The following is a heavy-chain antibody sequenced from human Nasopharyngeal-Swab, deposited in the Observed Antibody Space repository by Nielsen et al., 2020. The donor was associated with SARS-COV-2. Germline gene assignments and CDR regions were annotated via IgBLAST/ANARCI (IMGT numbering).Heavy chain of an antibody. D-gene: IGHD4-17*01. J-gene: IGHJ6*02. Sequence: SVKVSCKASGGTFSSYAISWVRQAPGQGLEWMGGIIPIFGTANYAQKFQVRVTITADESTSTAYMELSSLRSEDTAVYYCARDGTTSQTSYYYYGMDVWGQGTTVTVSS. V-gene: IGHV1-69*13. CDR2: IIPIFGTA. CDR1: GGTFSSYA. CDR3: ARDGTTSQTSYYYYGMDV.